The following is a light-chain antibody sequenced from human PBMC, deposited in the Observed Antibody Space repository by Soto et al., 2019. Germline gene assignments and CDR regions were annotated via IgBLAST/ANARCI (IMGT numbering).Light chain of an antibody. V-gene: IGKV3-15*01. J-gene: IGKJ1*01. CDR3: QQYGSSPWT. CDR1: QSVRNN. Sequence: EIVMTQSPATLSVSPGERVTLSCRASQSVRNNLAWYQQKPGQAPSLLIYAASTGATGIPARFSGSGSETEFTLTISRLEPEDFAVYYCQQYGSSPWTFGQGTKVDIK. CDR2: AAS.